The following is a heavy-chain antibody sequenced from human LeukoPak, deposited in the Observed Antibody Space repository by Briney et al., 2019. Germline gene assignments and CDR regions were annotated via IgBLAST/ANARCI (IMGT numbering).Heavy chain of an antibody. V-gene: IGHV4-30-2*01. Sequence: SQTLSLTCTVSGGSISSGGYYWSWIRQPPGKGLEWIGYIYHSGSTYYNPSLKSRVTISVDRSKNQFSLKLSSVTAADTAVYYCARDRGSSWYFGFDYWGQGTLVTVSS. CDR2: IYHSGST. CDR1: GGSISSGGYY. J-gene: IGHJ4*02. D-gene: IGHD6-13*01. CDR3: ARDRGSSWYFGFDY.